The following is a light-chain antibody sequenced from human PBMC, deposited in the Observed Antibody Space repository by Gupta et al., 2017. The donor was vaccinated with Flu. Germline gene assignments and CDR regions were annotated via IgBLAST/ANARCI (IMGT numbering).Light chain of an antibody. V-gene: IGKV1-9*01. Sequence: PSVLSASVGDGVTITCRASQGIRNYLAWYQHKPGKAPKLLIYVASRVESGVPSRFSGSGSGTEFTLTISSLQPEDFATYYCQQLNYSPNTFGQGTKVEIK. CDR2: VAS. CDR1: QGIRNY. J-gene: IGKJ2*01. CDR3: QQLNYSPNT.